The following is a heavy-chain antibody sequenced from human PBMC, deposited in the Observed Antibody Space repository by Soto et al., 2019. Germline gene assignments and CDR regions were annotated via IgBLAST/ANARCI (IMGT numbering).Heavy chain of an antibody. CDR2: IYWNDDK. CDR3: AHSPRYYDFWSGKNPDAFDI. D-gene: IGHD3-3*01. J-gene: IGHJ3*02. V-gene: IGHV2-5*01. CDR1: GFSLSTSGVG. Sequence: QITLKESGPTLVKPTQTLTLTCTFSGFSLSTSGVGVGWIRQPPGKALEWLALIYWNDDKRYSPSLKSRLTITQDTSKNQVVLTMTNMDPVDTATYYCAHSPRYYDFWSGKNPDAFDIWGQGTMVTVSS.